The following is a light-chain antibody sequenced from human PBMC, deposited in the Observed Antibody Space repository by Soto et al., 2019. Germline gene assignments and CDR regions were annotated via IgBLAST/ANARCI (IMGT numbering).Light chain of an antibody. Sequence: QSVLTQPRSVSGSPGQSVTISCTGASSDVGGYNYVSWYQQHPGKAHKLMIYDVSKRPSGVPDRFSGSKSGNTASLTISGLQTEDEADYYCCSYAGRYTYVFGTGTKVTVL. CDR3: CSYAGRYTYV. CDR2: DVS. CDR1: SSDVGGYNY. V-gene: IGLV2-11*01. J-gene: IGLJ1*01.